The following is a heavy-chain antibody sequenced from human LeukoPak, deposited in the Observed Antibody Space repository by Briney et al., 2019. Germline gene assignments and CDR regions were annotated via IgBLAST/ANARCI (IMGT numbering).Heavy chain of an antibody. Sequence: SETLSLTCAVSGGSISSNNWWSWVRQPPGKGLEWIEEVYHSGSTSYNPSLLSRVTISVDKSKNQFSLEMRSVTAADTAVYYCARDVTRQVMDVWGQGTTVTVSS. CDR2: VYHSGST. V-gene: IGHV4-4*02. D-gene: IGHD2-15*01. CDR1: GGSISSNNW. J-gene: IGHJ6*02. CDR3: ARDVTRQVMDV.